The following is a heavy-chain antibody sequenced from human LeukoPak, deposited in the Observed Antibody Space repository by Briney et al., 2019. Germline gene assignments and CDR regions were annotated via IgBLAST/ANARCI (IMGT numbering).Heavy chain of an antibody. CDR2: IRSKTDGGTT. CDR1: GFTFSNAW. D-gene: IGHD3-22*01. J-gene: IGHJ4*02. V-gene: IGHV3-15*01. Sequence: PGGSLRLSCAASGFTFSNAWMSWVRQAPGKGLEWLGRIRSKTDGGTTDYAAPVKGRFTTSRDDSKNTLYLQMNSLKSEDTAVYYCTTYRYNYDSSGYDYWGQGTLVTVSS. CDR3: TTYRYNYDSSGYDY.